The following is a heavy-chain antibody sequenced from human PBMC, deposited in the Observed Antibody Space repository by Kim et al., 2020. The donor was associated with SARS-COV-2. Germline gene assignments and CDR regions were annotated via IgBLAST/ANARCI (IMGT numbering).Heavy chain of an antibody. D-gene: IGHD3-10*01. CDR3: GDYHGAGCQFSY. CDR2: FTGDGLT. CDR1: GFTFSNYG. J-gene: IGHJ1*01. V-gene: IGHV3-23*01. Sequence: GGSLRLSCAASGFTFSNYGMTWVRQTPGKGLEWVSSFTGDGLTHYADSVKGRITISRDNSKNMLYLQMNNLRAEDTAVYYCGDYHGAGCQFSYWGQGTLGSVSS.